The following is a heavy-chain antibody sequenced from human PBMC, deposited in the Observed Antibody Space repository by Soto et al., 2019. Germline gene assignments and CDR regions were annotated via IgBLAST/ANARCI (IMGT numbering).Heavy chain of an antibody. CDR3: ARVHRKQLERRLAYYMDV. D-gene: IGHD1-1*01. CDR2: INHSGST. Sequence: SETLSLTCAVYGGSFSGYYWSWIRQPPGKGLEWIGEINHSGSTNYNPSLKSRVTISVDTSKNQFSLKLSSVTAADTAVYYCARVHRKQLERRLAYYMDVWGKGTTVTVSS. V-gene: IGHV4-34*01. J-gene: IGHJ6*03. CDR1: GGSFSGYY.